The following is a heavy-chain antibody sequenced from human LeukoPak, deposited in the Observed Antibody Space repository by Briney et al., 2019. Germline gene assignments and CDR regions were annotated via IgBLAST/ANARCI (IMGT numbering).Heavy chain of an antibody. CDR1: GYTFGTHW. CDR2: INPSGDVR. V-gene: IGHV1-46*01. Sequence: LWASVKVSCKASGYTFGTHWMHWVRQAPGQGLEWMGIINPSGDVRLYARKFQGRVTMTRDTSTRTVYMELSDLRPEDTAVYYCARDFSGEWDQLTGWWFDPWGQGTLVIVS. D-gene: IGHD1-26*01. CDR3: ARDFSGEWDQLTGWWFDP. J-gene: IGHJ5*02.